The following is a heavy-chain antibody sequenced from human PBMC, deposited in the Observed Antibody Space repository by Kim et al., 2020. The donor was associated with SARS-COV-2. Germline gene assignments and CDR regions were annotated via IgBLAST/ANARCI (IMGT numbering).Heavy chain of an antibody. CDR3: AKNGYFDGSVYHSPGY. CDR1: GHTFTNNG. V-gene: IGHV1-18*04. J-gene: IGHJ4*02. Sequence: ASVKVSCKASGHTFTNNGFTWMRQAPGQGLEWVGWISAFNGNKNYAQKFQGRVIMTTDTSTTTVYMELMSLKSDDTAVYYCAKNGYFDGSVYHSPGYWGQGTLVTVSS. D-gene: IGHD3-22*01. CDR2: ISAFNGNK.